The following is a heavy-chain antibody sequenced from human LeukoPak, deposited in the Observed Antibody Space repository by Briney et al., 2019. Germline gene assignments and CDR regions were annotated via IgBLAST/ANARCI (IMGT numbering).Heavy chain of an antibody. CDR1: GFTFSGSA. CDR2: IRSKANSYVT. D-gene: IGHD1-26*01. V-gene: IGHV3-73*01. Sequence: GGSLRLSCAASGFTFSGSAMLWVRQASGKGLEWVGRIRSKANSYVTAYAASVKGRFNISRDKSKNTSYLQMNSLKTEDTAVYYCTRPAKGELLPHDSFDIWGQGTMVTVSS. J-gene: IGHJ3*02. CDR3: TRPAKGELLPHDSFDI.